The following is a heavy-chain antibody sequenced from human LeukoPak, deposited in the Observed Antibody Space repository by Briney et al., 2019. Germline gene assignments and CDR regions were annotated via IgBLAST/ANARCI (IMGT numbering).Heavy chain of an antibody. D-gene: IGHD6-19*01. Sequence: SETLSLTCTVSGGSISSGGYYWSWIRQHPGKGLEWIGYIYYSGSTYYNPSLKSRVTISVDTSKNQFSLKLSSVTAADTAVYYCARHHGSGWFHFDYWGQGTLVTVSS. J-gene: IGHJ4*02. CDR3: ARHHGSGWFHFDY. V-gene: IGHV4-31*03. CDR1: GGSISSGGYY. CDR2: IYYSGST.